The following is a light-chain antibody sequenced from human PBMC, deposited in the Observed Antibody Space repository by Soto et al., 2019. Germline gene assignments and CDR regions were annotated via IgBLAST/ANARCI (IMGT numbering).Light chain of an antibody. V-gene: IGKV4-1*01. CDR1: QSVLYNSNNKNH. Sequence: DFVMTQAPDSLAVSLGERATINCKSSQSVLYNSNNKNHLGWFQQKPGHPPKLLIYGASFRPSGVPDRFSGSGSGTDFTLTISSLQAEDVAVYYRQQYYSIPFTFGQGTKVDIK. J-gene: IGKJ2*01. CDR2: GAS. CDR3: QQYYSIPFT.